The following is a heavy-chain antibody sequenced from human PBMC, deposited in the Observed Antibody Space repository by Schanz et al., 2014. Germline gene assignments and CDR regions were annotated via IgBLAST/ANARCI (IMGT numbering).Heavy chain of an antibody. J-gene: IGHJ4*02. CDR2: INPNSGDT. Sequence: QVHLVQSGSEVKKPGASVKVSCKASRYPFTAYYMHWVRQAPGQGLEWMGRINPNSGDTNYAQKFQGRVTMTRDTSTSTAYMDLSRLTSDDTAVYYCARVYRWQHILGHFDSWGQGSLVTVSS. CDR3: ARVYRWQHILGHFDS. CDR1: RYPFTAYY. V-gene: IGHV1-2*06. D-gene: IGHD6-13*01.